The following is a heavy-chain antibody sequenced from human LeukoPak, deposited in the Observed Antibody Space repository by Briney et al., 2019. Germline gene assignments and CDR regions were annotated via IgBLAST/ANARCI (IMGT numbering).Heavy chain of an antibody. CDR2: ISSSSSYT. CDR1: GFTFSDYY. D-gene: IGHD3-22*01. CDR3: ARGGDSSGHYYY. J-gene: IGHJ4*02. V-gene: IGHV3-11*06. Sequence: GGSLRLSCAASGFTFSDYYMSWIRQAPGKGLEWVSYISSSSSYTNYADSVKDRFTISRDNAKNSLYLQMNSLRAEDTAVYYCARGGDSSGHYYYWGQGTLVTVSS.